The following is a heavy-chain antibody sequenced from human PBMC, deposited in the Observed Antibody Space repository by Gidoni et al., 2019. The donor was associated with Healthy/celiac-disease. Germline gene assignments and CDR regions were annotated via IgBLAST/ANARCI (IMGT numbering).Heavy chain of an antibody. D-gene: IGHD3-10*01. J-gene: IGHJ5*02. CDR3: AKEWGFGEPYGPVLFDP. CDR2: ISGSGGST. Sequence: EVQLLESGGGLVQPGGSLRLSCAASGFTFSGYAMSWVRQAPGKGLEWVSAISGSGGSTYYADSVKGRFTISRDNSKNTLYLQMNSLRAEDTAVYYCAKEWGFGEPYGPVLFDPWGQGTLVTVSS. V-gene: IGHV3-23*01. CDR1: GFTFSGYA.